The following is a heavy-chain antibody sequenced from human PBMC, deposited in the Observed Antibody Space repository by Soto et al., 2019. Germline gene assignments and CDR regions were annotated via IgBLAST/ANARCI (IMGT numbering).Heavy chain of an antibody. CDR2: FYYTGGTYST. D-gene: IGHD4-4*01. V-gene: IGHV4-39*02. CDR1: GGSISSSGSY. CDR3: AKDLDDYSSAIDF. Sequence: PSETLSLTCTVSGGSISSSGSYWGWVRQPPGKGLEWIVSFYYTGGTYSTYYNPSLKSRVTISVDTPKRQFSLNLRSVTAADTAVYYCAKDLDDYSSAIDFWGQGTLVTVSS. J-gene: IGHJ4*02.